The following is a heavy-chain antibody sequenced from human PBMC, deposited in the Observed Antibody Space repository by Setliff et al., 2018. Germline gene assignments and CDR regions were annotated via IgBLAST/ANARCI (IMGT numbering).Heavy chain of an antibody. CDR1: GYMFKSHG. CDR2: ISTYNGNT. CDR3: LRLVRYCSRTSCQRTSGDEV. J-gene: IGHJ4*02. Sequence: ASVKVSCKASGYMFKSHGINWMRQAPGQGFEWMGWISTYNGNTKSAQRFQGRVTMTTDTSTNMAYLELRGLRSDDTAVYYCLRLVRYCSRTSCQRTSGDEVWGQGTLVTVSS. V-gene: IGHV1-18*04. D-gene: IGHD2-8*01.